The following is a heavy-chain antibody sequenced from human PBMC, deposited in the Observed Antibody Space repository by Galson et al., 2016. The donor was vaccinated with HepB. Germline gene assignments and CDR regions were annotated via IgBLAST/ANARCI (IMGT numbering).Heavy chain of an antibody. D-gene: IGHD1/OR15-1a*01. V-gene: IGHV3-11*06. CDR2: ISTSDDCS. CDR1: GFPFSDYY. J-gene: IGHJ4*02. Sequence: SLRLSCAGFGFPFSDYYMGWIRQAPGKGLEWVAYISTSDDCSAYADSVKGRFTISRDNANNSVSLQMNSLGVDDTGIYYCARGMARATNFWGQGTPVIVSS. CDR3: ARGMARATNF.